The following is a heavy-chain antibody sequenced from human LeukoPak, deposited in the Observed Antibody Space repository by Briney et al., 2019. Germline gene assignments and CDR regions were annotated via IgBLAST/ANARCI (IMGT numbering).Heavy chain of an antibody. Sequence: SETLSLTCTVSGGSISSGGYYWSWICQHPGKGLEWIGYIYYSGSTYYNPSLKSRVTISVDTSKNQFSLKLSSVTAADTAVYYCARVPLEGYGGNSLAFDIWGQGTMVTVSS. CDR3: ARVPLEGYGGNSLAFDI. J-gene: IGHJ3*02. CDR1: GGSISSGGYY. V-gene: IGHV4-31*03. CDR2: IYYSGST. D-gene: IGHD4-23*01.